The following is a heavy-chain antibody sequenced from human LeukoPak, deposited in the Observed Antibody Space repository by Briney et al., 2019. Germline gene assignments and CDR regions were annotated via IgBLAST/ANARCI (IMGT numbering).Heavy chain of an antibody. D-gene: IGHD2-21*02. V-gene: IGHV3-21*01. CDR3: ARGPPIGGDFWGY. CDR1: GFTFSTYS. CDR2: ISATTGSI. Sequence: PGGSLRLSCTASGFTFSTYSVNWVRQAPGMGLEWVSSISATTGSIYYADSVKGRFTISRDHAKNSLYLQMNSLRVDDTAVYYCARGPPIGGDFWGYWGQGTLVTVSS. J-gene: IGHJ4*02.